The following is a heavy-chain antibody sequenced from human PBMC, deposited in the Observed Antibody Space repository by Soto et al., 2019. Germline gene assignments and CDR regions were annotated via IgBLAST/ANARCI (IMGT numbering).Heavy chain of an antibody. CDR3: ASEDCSSTSCLNWFDP. CDR1: GFTFSSYS. D-gene: IGHD2-2*01. J-gene: IGHJ5*02. Sequence: EVQLVESGGGLVQPGGSLRLSCAASGFTFSSYSMNWVRQAPGKGLEWVSYISSSSSTIYYADSVKGRFTISRDNAKNSLYLQMNSLRAEDTAVYYCASEDCSSTSCLNWFDPWGQGTLVTVSS. V-gene: IGHV3-48*01. CDR2: ISSSSSTI.